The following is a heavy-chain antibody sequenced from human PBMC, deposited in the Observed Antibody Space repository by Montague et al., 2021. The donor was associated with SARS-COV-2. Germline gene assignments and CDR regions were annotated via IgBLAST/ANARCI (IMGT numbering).Heavy chain of an antibody. Sequence: SETLSLTCAGYLRSSSRCSWAWIRRPHGKSLDWMGYINHTGGTNYNPSLKSRVTISVDTSKNQFSLKLSSVTAADTAVYYCARGGERSLLERPLDSWGQGTRVTVSS. CDR1: LRSSSRCS. CDR3: ARGGERSLLERPLDS. CDR2: INHTGGT. V-gene: IGHV4-59*01. D-gene: IGHD3-16*01. J-gene: IGHJ4*02.